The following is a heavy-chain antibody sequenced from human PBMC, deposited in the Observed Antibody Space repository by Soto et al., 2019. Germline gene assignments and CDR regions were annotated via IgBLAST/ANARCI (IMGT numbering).Heavy chain of an antibody. Sequence: ASVKVSCKASGGTFSSYAISWVRQAPGQGLEWMGGIIPIFGTANYAQKFQGRVTITADKSTSTAYMGLSSLRSEDTAVYYCARGAPHSSSWYGYWGQGTLVTVSS. CDR2: IIPIFGTA. CDR3: ARGAPHSSSWYGY. D-gene: IGHD6-13*01. J-gene: IGHJ4*02. CDR1: GGTFSSYA. V-gene: IGHV1-69*06.